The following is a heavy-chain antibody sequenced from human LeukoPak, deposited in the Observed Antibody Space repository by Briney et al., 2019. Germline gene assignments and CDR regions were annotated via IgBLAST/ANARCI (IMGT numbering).Heavy chain of an antibody. CDR2: ISGSGGST. CDR1: GFTFSSYA. V-gene: IGHV3-23*01. J-gene: IGHJ4*02. CDR3: ARFVVVTAITDY. D-gene: IGHD2-21*02. Sequence: GGSLRLSCAASGFTFSSYAMSWVRQAPGKGLEWVSAISGSGGSTYYADSVKGRFTISRDNPKNTLYLQMNSLRAEDTAVYYCARFVVVTAITDYWGQGTLVTVSS.